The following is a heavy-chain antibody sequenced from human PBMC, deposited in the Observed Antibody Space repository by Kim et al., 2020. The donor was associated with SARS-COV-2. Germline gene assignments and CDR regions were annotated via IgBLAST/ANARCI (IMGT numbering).Heavy chain of an antibody. V-gene: IGHV4-59*08. Sequence: TIYNPSLKSRVTISVDTSKDQFSLKLSSVTAADTAVYYCARRGSSAGFDYWGQGTLVTVSS. CDR2: T. CDR3: ARRGSSAGFDY. D-gene: IGHD6-13*01. J-gene: IGHJ4*02.